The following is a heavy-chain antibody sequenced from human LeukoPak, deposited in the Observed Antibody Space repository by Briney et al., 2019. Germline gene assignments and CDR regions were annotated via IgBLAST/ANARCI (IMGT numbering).Heavy chain of an antibody. CDR3: AAVAVGAITRAFDI. V-gene: IGHV4-61*02. D-gene: IGHD1-26*01. CDR2: IYSSGGA. CDR1: GHSITSGSYY. Sequence: KSSETLSLTCTVSGHSITSGSYYWSWIRQPAGMGLEWIGRIYSSGGASYNPSLKSRVTMSVDTSESQISLKLSSVTAADTAVYFCAAVAVGAITRAFDIWGQGTVLAVSS. J-gene: IGHJ3*02.